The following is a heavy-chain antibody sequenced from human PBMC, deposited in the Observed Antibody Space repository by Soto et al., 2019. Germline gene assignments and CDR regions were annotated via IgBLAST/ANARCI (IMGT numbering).Heavy chain of an antibody. CDR3: ARIASSGRGWDV. Sequence: EVQLVESGGGLVQPGGSLRLSCVDSGFTFSSYWMSWVRQAPVKGLEWVGNIKQDGSEENYVDSVKVRFTISRDNAKNSMYLQMTSLRAEDTAVYYCARIASSGRGWDVWGQGTTVVVSS. D-gene: IGHD3-10*01. J-gene: IGHJ6*02. CDR1: GFTFSSYW. V-gene: IGHV3-7*01. CDR2: IKQDGSEE.